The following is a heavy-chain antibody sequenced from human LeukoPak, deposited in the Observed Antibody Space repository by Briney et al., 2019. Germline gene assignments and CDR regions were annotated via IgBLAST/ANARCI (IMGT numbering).Heavy chain of an antibody. D-gene: IGHD5-12*01. CDR3: AKDTARGYSGYELHY. CDR1: GFTFDDYA. J-gene: IGHJ4*02. V-gene: IGHV3-43D*03. Sequence: GGSLRLSCAASGFTFDDYAMHWVRQAPGKGLEWVSLISWDGGSTYYADSVKGRFTISRDNSKNSLYLQMNSLRAEDTALYYCAKDTARGYSGYELHYWGQGTLVTVSS. CDR2: ISWDGGST.